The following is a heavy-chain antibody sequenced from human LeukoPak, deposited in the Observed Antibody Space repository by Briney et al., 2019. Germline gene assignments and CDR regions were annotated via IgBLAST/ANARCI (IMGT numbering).Heavy chain of an antibody. CDR2: ISGDGVNT. Sequence: QSGGSLRLSCAASGFTFDGYAMHWVRQAPGKGLEWVSLISGDGVNTFYGDSVKGRFTISRDNAKNTLYLQMNSLRAEDTAVYYCARVPYQVGGWYGVGFDYWGQGTLVTVSS. CDR1: GFTFDGYA. CDR3: ARVPYQVGGWYGVGFDY. D-gene: IGHD6-19*01. V-gene: IGHV3-43*02. J-gene: IGHJ4*02.